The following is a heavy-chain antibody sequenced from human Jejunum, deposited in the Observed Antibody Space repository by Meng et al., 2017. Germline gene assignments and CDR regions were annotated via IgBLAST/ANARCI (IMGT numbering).Heavy chain of an antibody. V-gene: IGHV3-43D*03. Sequence: GGSLTLSCAVSGFTFDAYAMQWVRQATGKGLEWVSLISWDGVNTYYGDSVKGRFTISRDNRQNSLYLEMNSLKPEDTALYYCAKDMGWKVSMAETGPIDDWGQGALVTVSS. CDR2: ISWDGVNT. D-gene: IGHD1-1*01. J-gene: IGHJ4*02. CDR3: AKDMGWKVSMAETGPIDD. CDR1: GFTFDAYA.